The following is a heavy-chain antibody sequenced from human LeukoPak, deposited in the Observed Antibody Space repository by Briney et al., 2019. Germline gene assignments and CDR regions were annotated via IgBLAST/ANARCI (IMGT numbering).Heavy chain of an antibody. V-gene: IGHV4-38-2*02. J-gene: IGHJ4*02. CDR3: ARHWGLWQLDS. Sequence: PSETLSLTCSVSGYSISSGYYWGWIRQPPGKGLEWIGSISQSGNTFYNPSLTSRVTITVDTSKSQFSLELTSVTAADTVVYFCARHWGLWQLDSWGQGTLVTVSS. CDR2: ISQSGNT. CDR1: GYSISSGYY. D-gene: IGHD3-16*01.